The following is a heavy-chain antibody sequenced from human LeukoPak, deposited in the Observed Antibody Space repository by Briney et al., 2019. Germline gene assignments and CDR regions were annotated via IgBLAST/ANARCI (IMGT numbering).Heavy chain of an antibody. CDR3: ARGRTHWTEFDY. Sequence: GGSLRLSCPASGFTFSSYTMSWVRQAPGKGLEWVSTISGSGVSTYYADSVKGRFTISRDNSKNTLYLQMNSLRAEDTAVYYCARGRTHWTEFDYWGQGTLVTVSS. V-gene: IGHV3-23*01. D-gene: IGHD1-1*01. CDR2: ISGSGVST. J-gene: IGHJ4*02. CDR1: GFTFSSYT.